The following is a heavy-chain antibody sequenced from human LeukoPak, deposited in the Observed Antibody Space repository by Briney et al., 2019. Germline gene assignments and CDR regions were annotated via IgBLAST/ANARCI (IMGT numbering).Heavy chain of an antibody. Sequence: GASLMISCEGSGSSFTSYWISWGRPLPGKGLEWMGRIDPSDSYTNYSPSFQGHVTISADKSISTAYLQWSSLKASDTAMYYCASSTYYYGSGSYYRDYYYYYGMDVWGKGTTVTVSS. J-gene: IGHJ6*04. CDR3: ASSTYYYGSGSYYRDYYYYYGMDV. V-gene: IGHV5-10-1*01. CDR2: IDPSDSYT. D-gene: IGHD3-10*01. CDR1: GSSFTSYW.